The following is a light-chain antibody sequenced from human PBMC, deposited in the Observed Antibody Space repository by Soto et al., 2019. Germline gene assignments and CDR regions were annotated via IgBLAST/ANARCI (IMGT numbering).Light chain of an antibody. V-gene: IGLV1-51*01. Sequence: QSVLTQPPSVSAAPGQKVTTSCSGSSSNIGNNYVSWYQQLPGTAPKLLIYDNNKRPSGIPDRFSDSKSGTSATLGITGLQTGDEADYYCGTCDSTLSADVYGIAPKVTL. CDR3: GTCDSTLSADV. CDR1: SSNIGNNY. J-gene: IGLJ1*01. CDR2: DNN.